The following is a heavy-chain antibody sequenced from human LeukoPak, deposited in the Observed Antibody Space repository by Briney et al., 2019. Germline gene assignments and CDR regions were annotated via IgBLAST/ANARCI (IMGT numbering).Heavy chain of an antibody. D-gene: IGHD3-22*01. Sequence: GGSLRLSCAVSGITLSNYGMSWVRQAPGKGLEWVAGMSDSGGRTNYADSVKGRFTISRDNSKNTLYLQMNSLRAEDTAVYYCANGGSGYYYIGDYWGQGTLVTVSS. J-gene: IGHJ4*02. CDR1: GITLSNYG. CDR3: ANGGSGYYYIGDY. V-gene: IGHV3-23*01. CDR2: MSDSGGRT.